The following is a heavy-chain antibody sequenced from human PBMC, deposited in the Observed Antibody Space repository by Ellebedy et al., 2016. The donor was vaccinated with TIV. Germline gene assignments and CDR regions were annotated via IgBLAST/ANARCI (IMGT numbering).Heavy chain of an antibody. CDR3: ARALSAVAANNWFDP. Sequence: ASVKVSXXASGYTFTSYYMHWVRQAPGQGLEWMGIINPSGGSTSYAQKFQGRVTMTRDTSTSTVYMELSSLRSEDTAVYYCARALSAVAANNWFDPWGQGTLVTVSS. J-gene: IGHJ5*02. CDR1: GYTFTSYY. V-gene: IGHV1-46*01. D-gene: IGHD6-19*01. CDR2: INPSGGST.